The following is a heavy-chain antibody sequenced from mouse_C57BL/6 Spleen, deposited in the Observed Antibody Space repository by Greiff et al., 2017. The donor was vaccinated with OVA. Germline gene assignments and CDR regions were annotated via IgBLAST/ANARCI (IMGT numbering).Heavy chain of an antibody. Sequence: QVQLQQSGPELVKPGASVKISCKASGYAFSSSWMNWVKQRPGKGLGGVGRIYPGDGDTNYNGKFKGKATLTADKPSSTAYMQLSSLTSEDSAVYFCARGGGNPGYFDYWGQGTTLTVSS. CDR1: GYAFSSSW. CDR2: IYPGDGDT. J-gene: IGHJ2*01. D-gene: IGHD2-1*01. CDR3: ARGGGNPGYFDY. V-gene: IGHV1-82*01.